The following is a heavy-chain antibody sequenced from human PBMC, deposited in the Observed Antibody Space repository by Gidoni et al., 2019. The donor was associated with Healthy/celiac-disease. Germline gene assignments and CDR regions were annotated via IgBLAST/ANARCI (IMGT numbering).Heavy chain of an antibody. V-gene: IGHV4-39*01. Sequence: QLQLQESGPGLVKPSETLSLTCTVSGCSISSSSYYWGWIRQPPGKGLEWIGSIYYSGSTYYNPSLKSRVTISVDTSKNQFSLKLSSVTAADTAVYYCATGPNGDYASYNWFDPWGQGTLVTVSS. J-gene: IGHJ5*02. CDR3: ATGPNGDYASYNWFDP. CDR1: GCSISSSSYY. D-gene: IGHD4-17*01. CDR2: IYYSGST.